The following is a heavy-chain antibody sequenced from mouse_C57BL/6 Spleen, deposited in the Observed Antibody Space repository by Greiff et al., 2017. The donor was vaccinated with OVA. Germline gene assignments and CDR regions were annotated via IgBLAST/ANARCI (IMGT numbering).Heavy chain of an antibody. CDR1: GYAFSSSW. V-gene: IGHV1-82*01. D-gene: IGHD2-2*01. Sequence: VQLQQSGPELVKPGASVKISCKASGYAFSSSWMNWVKQRPGQGLEWIGRIYPGDGDTNYNGKFKGKATLTADKSSSTAYMQLSSLTSEDSAVYFCARSWFPYAMDYWGQGTSVTVSS. J-gene: IGHJ4*01. CDR2: IYPGDGDT. CDR3: ARSWFPYAMDY.